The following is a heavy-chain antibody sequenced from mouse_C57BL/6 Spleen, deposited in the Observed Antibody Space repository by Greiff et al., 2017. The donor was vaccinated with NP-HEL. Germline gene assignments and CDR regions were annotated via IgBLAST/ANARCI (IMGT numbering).Heavy chain of an antibody. CDR1: GYTFTSYG. D-gene: IGHD1-1*01. Sequence: QVQLKESGAELARPGASVKLSCKASGYTFTSYGISWVKQRTGQGLEWIGEIYPRSGNTYYNEKFKGKATLTADKSSSTAYMELRSLTSEDSAVYFCARSGTVVARGYFDVWGTGTTVTVSS. J-gene: IGHJ1*03. V-gene: IGHV1-81*01. CDR2: IYPRSGNT. CDR3: ARSGTVVARGYFDV.